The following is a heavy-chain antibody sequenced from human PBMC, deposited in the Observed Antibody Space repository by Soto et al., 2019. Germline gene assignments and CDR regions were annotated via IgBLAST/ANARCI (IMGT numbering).Heavy chain of an antibody. V-gene: IGHV4-59*01. J-gene: IGHJ3*02. Sequence: QVQLQESGPGLEKASETLSLTCTVSGGSMSGYDWSWIRQPTGKGLEWIGFIYDSGTTNYNPSLKSRATISIDTSRNQFSLKLTSVTAADTAVYYCARVSHIVVVPAVRGAFDIWGQGTMITVPS. D-gene: IGHD2-21*02. CDR3: ARVSHIVVVPAVRGAFDI. CDR1: GGSMSGYD. CDR2: IYDSGTT.